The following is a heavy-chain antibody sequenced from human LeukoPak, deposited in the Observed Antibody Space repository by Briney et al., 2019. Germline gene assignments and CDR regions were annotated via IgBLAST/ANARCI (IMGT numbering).Heavy chain of an antibody. J-gene: IGHJ4*02. Sequence: PGGSLRLSCAASGFTFSSYGMHWVRQAPGKGLEWVAVISYDGSNKYYADSVKGRFTISRDNSKNTLYLQMNSLRAEDTAVYYCAKAASSSWYFDFWGRGNRVTVTA. CDR3: AKAASSSWYFDF. D-gene: IGHD6-13*01. CDR1: GFTFSSYG. CDR2: ISYDGSNK. V-gene: IGHV3-30*18.